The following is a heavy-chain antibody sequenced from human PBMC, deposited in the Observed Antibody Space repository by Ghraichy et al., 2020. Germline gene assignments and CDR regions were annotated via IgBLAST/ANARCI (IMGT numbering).Heavy chain of an antibody. J-gene: IGHJ4*02. CDR3: ERVEYSSSSQYFDY. CDR1: GFTVSSNY. CDR2: IYSGGST. D-gene: IGHD6-6*01. V-gene: IGHV3-53*04. Sequence: GGSLRLSCAASGFTVSSNYMSWVRQAPGKGLEWVSVIYSGGSTYYADSVKGRFTISRHNSKNTMYLQMNSLRAEVTAVYYWERVEYSSSSQYFDYWGQGTLVTVSS.